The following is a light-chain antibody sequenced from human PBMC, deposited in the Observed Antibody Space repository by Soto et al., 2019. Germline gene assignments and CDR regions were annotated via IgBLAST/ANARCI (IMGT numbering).Light chain of an antibody. CDR1: SSNIGRNY. CDR2: RND. CDR3: STWDDSLSGII. Sequence: QSVLTQPPSASGTPGQRVTISCSGSSSNIGRNYVYWYQKVPGTAPKLLVYRNDQRPYGVPDRFSGSKSGTSASLAISRLRSEDEAEYFCSTWDDSLSGIIFGGGTKL. V-gene: IGLV1-47*01. J-gene: IGLJ2*01.